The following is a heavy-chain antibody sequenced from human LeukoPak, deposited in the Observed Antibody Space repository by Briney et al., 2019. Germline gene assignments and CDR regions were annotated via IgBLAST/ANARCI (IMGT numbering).Heavy chain of an antibody. Sequence: GGSLRLSCAASGFTFSSYEMNWVRQAPGKGLEWVSYISSSGSTIYYADSVKGRFTISRDNAKNSLYLQMNSLRAEDTAVYYCARDREEYDYWGQGTLVAVSS. D-gene: IGHD3-10*01. CDR2: ISSSGSTI. CDR1: GFTFSSYE. CDR3: ARDREEYDY. V-gene: IGHV3-48*03. J-gene: IGHJ4*02.